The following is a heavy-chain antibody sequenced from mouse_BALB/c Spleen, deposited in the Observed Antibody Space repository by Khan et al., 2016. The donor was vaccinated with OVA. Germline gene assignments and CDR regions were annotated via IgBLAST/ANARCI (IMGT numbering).Heavy chain of an antibody. V-gene: IGHV2-3*01. CDR3: AKDRGYYAVDY. J-gene: IGHJ4*01. CDR1: GFSLTSYG. CDR2: IWGDGNT. Sequence: QMQLEESGPGLVAPSQSLSITCTVSGFSLTSYGVSWVRQPPGKGLEWLGVIWGDGNTNFHSALRSRLSISKDNSKSQVFLKLNSLQTDDTATYYCAKDRGYYAVDYWGQGTLVTVSA.